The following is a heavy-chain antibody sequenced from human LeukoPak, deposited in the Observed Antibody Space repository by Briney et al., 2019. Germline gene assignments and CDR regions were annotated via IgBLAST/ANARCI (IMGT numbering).Heavy chain of an antibody. V-gene: IGHV3-53*01. CDR3: AREEYYYDSSGYYRWFDP. Sequence: GGSLRLSCAASGFTVSSNYMSWVRQAPGKGLEWVSVIYSGGSTYYADSVRGRFTISRDNSKNTLYLQMNSLRAEDTAVYYCAREEYYYDSSGYYRWFDPGAREPWSPSPQ. CDR1: GFTVSSNY. CDR2: IYSGGST. D-gene: IGHD3-22*01. J-gene: IGHJ5*02.